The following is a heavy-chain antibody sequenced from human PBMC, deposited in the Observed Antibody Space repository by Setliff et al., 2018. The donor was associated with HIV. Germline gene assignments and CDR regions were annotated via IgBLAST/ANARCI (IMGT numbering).Heavy chain of an antibody. CDR2: IYTSGST. J-gene: IGHJ4*02. V-gene: IGHV4-4*07. CDR1: GGSISSYY. D-gene: IGHD6-19*01. Sequence: PSETLSLTCTVSGGSISSYYWSWIRQPAGKGLEWIGRIYTSGSTNYNPSLKSRVTMSIDTSKNQFSLKLTSVTAADTAVYYCARLRQWLAFFDSWGQGTLVTVSS. CDR3: ARLRQWLAFFDS.